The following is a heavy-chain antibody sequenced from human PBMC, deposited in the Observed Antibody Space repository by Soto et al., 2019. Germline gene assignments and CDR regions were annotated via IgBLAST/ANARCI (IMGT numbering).Heavy chain of an antibody. CDR3: AGIYDFWSGYYTPYYYYGMDV. CDR2: INPNSGGT. CDR1: GYTFTGYY. Sequence: ASVKVSCKASGYTFTGYYMHWVRQAPGQGLEWMGWINPNSGGTNYAQKFQGRVTMTRDTSISTAYMELSRLRSDDTAVYYCAGIYDFWSGYYTPYYYYGMDVWGQGTTVTVSS. V-gene: IGHV1-2*02. D-gene: IGHD3-3*01. J-gene: IGHJ6*02.